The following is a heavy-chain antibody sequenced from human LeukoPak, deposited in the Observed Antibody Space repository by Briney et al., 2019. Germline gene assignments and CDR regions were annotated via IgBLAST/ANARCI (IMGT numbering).Heavy chain of an antibody. CDR3: ARGATDITRWFDP. V-gene: IGHV3-21*01. CDR1: GFSFNTYS. CDR2: ISRTSESI. J-gene: IGHJ5*02. D-gene: IGHD3-3*01. Sequence: GESLRLSCAASGFSFNTYSMSWVRQAPGKGLEWVGIISRTSESIFYADSLKGRFTISRDNAKNSLYLQMNGLRAEDTAAYYCARGATDITRWFDPWGQGTLVTVSS.